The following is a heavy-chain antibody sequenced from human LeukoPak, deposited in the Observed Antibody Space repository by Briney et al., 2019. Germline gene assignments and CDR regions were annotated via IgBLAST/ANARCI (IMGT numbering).Heavy chain of an antibody. V-gene: IGHV5-51*01. CDR3: ARGGLYCSSTSCYVYYFDY. CDR1: GYSFTSYW. Sequence: GESLKISCKGSGYSFTSYWIGWVRQMPGKGLEWMGIIYPGDSDTRYSPSFQGQVTISADKSISTAYLQWSSLKASDTAMYYCARGGLYCSSTSCYVYYFDYWGQGTLVTVSS. D-gene: IGHD2-2*01. J-gene: IGHJ4*02. CDR2: IYPGDSDT.